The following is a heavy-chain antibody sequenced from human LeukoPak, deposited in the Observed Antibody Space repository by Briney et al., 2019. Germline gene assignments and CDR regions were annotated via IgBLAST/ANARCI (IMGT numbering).Heavy chain of an antibody. Sequence: GGSLRLSCEASGFTFDDYAMHWGRQPPGKGLEWVSLISADGAGTSYANSVKGRFTISRDNSKNLLFLQMNGLRTEDTAFYFCAKVGPWLANDFWGQGILVTVSS. D-gene: IGHD6-19*01. V-gene: IGHV3-43*02. J-gene: IGHJ4*02. CDR3: AKVGPWLANDF. CDR2: ISADGAGT. CDR1: GFTFDDYA.